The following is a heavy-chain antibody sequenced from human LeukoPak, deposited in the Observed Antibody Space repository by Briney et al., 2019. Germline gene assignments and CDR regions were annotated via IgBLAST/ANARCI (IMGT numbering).Heavy chain of an antibody. V-gene: IGHV3-74*01. Sequence: GGSLRLSCAASGFTFSTYWMHWVRQVPGKGLVWVSRINTDGNSTTYADSVKGRFTISRDNSKNTLYLQMNSLRAEDTAVYYCAKDRYSTISAGGTLDIWGQGTMVTVSS. CDR3: AKDRYSTISAGGTLDI. J-gene: IGHJ3*02. CDR2: INTDGNST. CDR1: GFTFSTYW. D-gene: IGHD6-13*01.